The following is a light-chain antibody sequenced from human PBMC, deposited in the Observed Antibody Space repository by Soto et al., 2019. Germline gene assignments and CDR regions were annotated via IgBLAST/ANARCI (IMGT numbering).Light chain of an antibody. CDR3: LLYYGGAQLV. J-gene: IGLJ3*02. CDR2: TTN. V-gene: IGLV7-43*01. Sequence: QTVVTQEPSLTVSPGGTVTLTCASSTGAVTSGNYPSWFQQKPGQTPRTLIYTTNSRHSWTPARFSGSLLGGKAAVTLSGVQPEDEAEYYCLLYYGGAQLVFGGGTKVTVL. CDR1: TGAVTSGNY.